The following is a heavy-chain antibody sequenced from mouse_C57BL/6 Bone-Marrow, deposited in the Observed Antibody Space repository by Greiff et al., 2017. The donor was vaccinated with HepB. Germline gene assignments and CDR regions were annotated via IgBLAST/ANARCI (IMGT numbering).Heavy chain of an antibody. Sequence: VQLKESGPGLVKPSQSLSLTCSVTGYSITSGYYWNWIRQFPGNKLEWMGYISYDGSNNYNPSLKNRISITRDTSKNQFFLKLNSVTTEDTATYYCAREGTGPWFAYWGQGTLVTVSA. CDR2: ISYDGSN. CDR3: AREGTGPWFAY. CDR1: GYSITSGYY. V-gene: IGHV3-6*01. J-gene: IGHJ3*01. D-gene: IGHD4-1*01.